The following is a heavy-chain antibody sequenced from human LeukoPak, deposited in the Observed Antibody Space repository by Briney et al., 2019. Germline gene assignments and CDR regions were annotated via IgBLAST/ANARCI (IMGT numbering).Heavy chain of an antibody. CDR3: ARQRITLLRGVIITTGPFDS. J-gene: IGHJ4*01. V-gene: IGHV5-51*01. CDR2: IYPGDSDA. Sequence: GESLKISCKASGYSFTSYWIGWVRQMPGEGLEWMGIIYPGDSDARYSPSFQGQVTISADRSINTAYLQWSSLKASDTAMYYCARQRITLLRGVIITTGPFDSWGQGTLVTVSS. D-gene: IGHD3-10*01. CDR1: GYSFTSYW.